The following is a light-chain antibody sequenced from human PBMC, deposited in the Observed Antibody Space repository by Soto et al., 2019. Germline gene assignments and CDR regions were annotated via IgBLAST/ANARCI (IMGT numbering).Light chain of an antibody. CDR3: QQRSDSIT. Sequence: EIVLTQSPVPLSLPPGERATLSCRASQSVDSYLAWYQQRPGQTPRLLIYDASTRAPGIPARFSGGGSGAVFTLTISSLEPEYFAVYYCQQRSDSITFGQGTRLEIK. J-gene: IGKJ5*01. CDR2: DAS. V-gene: IGKV3-11*01. CDR1: QSVDSY.